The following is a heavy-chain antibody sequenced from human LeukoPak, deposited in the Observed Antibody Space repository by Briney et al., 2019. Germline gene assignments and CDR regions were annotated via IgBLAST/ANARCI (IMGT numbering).Heavy chain of an antibody. Sequence: PSETLSLTCSVSGGSISSSSYYWGWLRQPPGKGLEWIGSTYYSGSTYYNPSLKSRGTISVDTSKNQFSLKLSSVTAADTAVYYCAAQRYFDWSPQYYFDYWGQGTLVPVSS. J-gene: IGHJ4*02. V-gene: IGHV4-39*01. CDR2: TYYSGST. CDR3: AAQRYFDWSPQYYFDY. CDR1: GGSISSSSYY. D-gene: IGHD3-9*01.